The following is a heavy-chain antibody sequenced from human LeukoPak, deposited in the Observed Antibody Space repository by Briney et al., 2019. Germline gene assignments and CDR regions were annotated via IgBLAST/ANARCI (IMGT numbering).Heavy chain of an antibody. CDR1: GYSFPSYW. CDR2: VNPGDSDT. J-gene: IGHJ6*02. V-gene: IGHV5-51*01. Sequence: GESLKISCKGSGYSFPSYWIGWVRQLAGKGLEWMGIVNPGDSDTIYSPSFQGQVTISVDKSINTAYLQWSSLKASDTAMYYCARLGYCSSRSCYYGMDVWGQGTTVTVSS. D-gene: IGHD2-2*01. CDR3: ARLGYCSSRSCYYGMDV.